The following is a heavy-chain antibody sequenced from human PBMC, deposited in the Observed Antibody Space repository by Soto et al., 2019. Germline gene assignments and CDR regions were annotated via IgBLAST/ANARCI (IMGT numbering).Heavy chain of an antibody. J-gene: IGHJ3*02. V-gene: IGHV4-59*01. D-gene: IGHD1-26*01. CDR2: IYYSRST. Sequence: SDTLSLTCTVSGGSIISYYWSWIRQPPGKGLEWLGYIYYSRSTNYNPSLKSRVTISVDTSKNQFSLKLSSVTAADTAVYYCARGFEGSPGAFDIWGQGTMVTVSS. CDR1: GGSIISYY. CDR3: ARGFEGSPGAFDI.